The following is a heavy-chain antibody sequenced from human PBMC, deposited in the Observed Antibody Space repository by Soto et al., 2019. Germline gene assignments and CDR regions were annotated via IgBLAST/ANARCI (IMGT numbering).Heavy chain of an antibody. CDR2: IYYSGST. J-gene: IGHJ6*02. V-gene: IGHV4-30-4*01. Sequence: LSLTCTVSGGSISSGDYYWSWIRQPPGKGLEWIGYIYYSGSTYYNPSLKSRVTISVDTSKNQFSLKLSSVTAADTAVYYCARATVQQQLTTHYYYGMDVWGQGTTVTVSS. CDR3: ARATVQQQLTTHYYYGMDV. D-gene: IGHD6-13*01. CDR1: GGSISSGDYY.